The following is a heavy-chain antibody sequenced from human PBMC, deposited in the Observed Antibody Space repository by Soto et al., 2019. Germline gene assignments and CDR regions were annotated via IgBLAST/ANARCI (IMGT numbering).Heavy chain of an antibody. Sequence: GASVKVSCKASGYTFTSYAMHWVRQAPGQRLEWMGWINAGNGNTKYSQKFQGRVTITRDTSASTAYMELSSLRSEDTAVYYCARGGITIFGAGYNYYYYMDVWGKGTTVTVSS. D-gene: IGHD3-3*01. CDR1: GYTFTSYA. CDR3: ARGGITIFGAGYNYYYYMDV. CDR2: INAGNGNT. J-gene: IGHJ6*03. V-gene: IGHV1-3*01.